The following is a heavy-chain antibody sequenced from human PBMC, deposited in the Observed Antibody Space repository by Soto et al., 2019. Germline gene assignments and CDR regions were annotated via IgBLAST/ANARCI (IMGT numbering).Heavy chain of an antibody. CDR2: TSYDGSYK. Sequence: QVQLVESGGGVVQPGRSLRLSCAASGFTFGTYGMHWVRQAPGKGLEWVALTSYDGSYKYYADSVKGRFTISRDNSKNPRYLQMNSLRADDTAVYYCAKDRSYADYYFDSWGQGTLVSVPS. CDR1: GFTFGTYG. V-gene: IGHV3-30*18. J-gene: IGHJ4*02. D-gene: IGHD4-17*01. CDR3: AKDRSYADYYFDS.